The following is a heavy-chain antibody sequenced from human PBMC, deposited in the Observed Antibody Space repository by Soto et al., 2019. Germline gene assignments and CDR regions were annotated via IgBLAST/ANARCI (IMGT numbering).Heavy chain of an antibody. V-gene: IGHV3-7*01. CDR2: IRQDGGDK. J-gene: IGHJ6*02. CDR1: GYSFTTYY. Sequence: GASVKVSCKASGYSFTTYYMHWVRQAPGKGLEWVVNIRQDGGDKYFLESVKGRFTISRDNTKNSLYLQMNSLGDDDTAVYYCARDGYHYVMDLWGQGTTVTVSS. CDR3: ARDGYHYVMDL.